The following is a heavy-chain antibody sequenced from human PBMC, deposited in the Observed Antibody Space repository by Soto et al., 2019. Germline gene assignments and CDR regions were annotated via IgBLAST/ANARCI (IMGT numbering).Heavy chain of an antibody. Sequence: GASVKVSFKSSGGPFSSYAISWVRQAPGQGLEWMGGIIPIFGTANYAQKFQGRVTITADESTSTSYMELSSLRSEDTAVYYCARSKGSGSYYNGFDYWGQGTMVTVSS. CDR2: IIPIFGTA. V-gene: IGHV1-69*13. CDR3: ARSKGSGSYYNGFDY. J-gene: IGHJ4*02. CDR1: GGPFSSYA. D-gene: IGHD3-10*01.